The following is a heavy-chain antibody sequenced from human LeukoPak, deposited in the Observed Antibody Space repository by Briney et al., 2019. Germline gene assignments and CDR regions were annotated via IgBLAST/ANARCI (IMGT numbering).Heavy chain of an antibody. J-gene: IGHJ3*02. CDR3: ARYCSGGSCASNLDAFDI. D-gene: IGHD2-15*01. CDR1: GFTFSSYA. CDR2: ISSNGGST. Sequence: PGGSLRLSCAASGFTFSSYAMHWVRQAPGKGLEYVSAISSNGGSTYYANSVKGRFTISRDNSKNTLYLQMGSLRAEDMAVYYCARYCSGGSCASNLDAFDIGGQGTMVTVSS. V-gene: IGHV3-64*01.